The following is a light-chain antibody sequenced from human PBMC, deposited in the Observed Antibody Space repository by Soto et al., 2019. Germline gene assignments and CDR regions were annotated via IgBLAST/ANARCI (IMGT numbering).Light chain of an antibody. J-gene: IGKJ4*01. V-gene: IGKV1-33*01. Sequence: DIQMTQSPSSLSASVGDRVTITCQASQDISNYLNWYQQKPGKAPKLLSYDASNLETGVPSRFSGRGSGTDFTVTISSLQPEDIAAYYCQQYDNLPLTFGGGTKVEIK. CDR2: DAS. CDR1: QDISNY. CDR3: QQYDNLPLT.